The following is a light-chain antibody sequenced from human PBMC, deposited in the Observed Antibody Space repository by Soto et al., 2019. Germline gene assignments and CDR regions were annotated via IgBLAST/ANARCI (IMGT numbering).Light chain of an antibody. CDR1: SSDVGAYKY. J-gene: IGLJ2*01. CDR2: DVN. Sequence: QSALIQPASVSGSPGQSITISCTGTSSDVGAYKYVCWYQQVPGKVPKLIIYDVNNRPSGVSNRFSGSKSGNTASLTISGLQAEDEADYYCSSKTGISAVVFGGGTKLTVL. V-gene: IGLV2-14*01. CDR3: SSKTGISAVV.